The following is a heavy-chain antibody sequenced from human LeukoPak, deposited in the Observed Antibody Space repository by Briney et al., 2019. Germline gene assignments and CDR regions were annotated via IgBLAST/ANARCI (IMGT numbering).Heavy chain of an antibody. Sequence: ASVKVSCKASGYTFTDYYMHWVRQAPGQGLELMGWINPNSGGTNYAQKFQGRVTMTRDKSISTAYMELSRLRSDDTAVYYCARVGYSGYEGTDYWGQGTLVTVSS. V-gene: IGHV1-2*02. D-gene: IGHD5-12*01. J-gene: IGHJ4*02. CDR3: ARVGYSGYEGTDY. CDR1: GYTFTDYY. CDR2: INPNSGGT.